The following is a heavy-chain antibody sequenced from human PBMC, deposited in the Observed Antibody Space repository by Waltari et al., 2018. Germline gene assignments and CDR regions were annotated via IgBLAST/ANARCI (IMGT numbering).Heavy chain of an antibody. V-gene: IGHV1-2*06. CDR1: GYTFTGYY. Sequence: QVQLVQSGAEVKKPGASVKVSCKASGYTFTGYYMHWVRQAPGQGLEWMGRINPNIGGTNYAQKFQGRVTMTRDTSISTAYMELSRLRSDDTAVYYCARIFSRGYEGFDYWGQGTLVTVSS. J-gene: IGHJ4*02. CDR3: ARIFSRGYEGFDY. CDR2: INPNIGGT. D-gene: IGHD5-12*01.